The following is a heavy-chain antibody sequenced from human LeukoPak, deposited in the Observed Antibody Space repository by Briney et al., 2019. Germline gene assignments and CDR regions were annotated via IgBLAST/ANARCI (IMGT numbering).Heavy chain of an antibody. CDR3: ARDQDSNHNWFDP. CDR2: ISAYNGNT. D-gene: IGHD4-11*01. Sequence: GASVKVSCKASGYTFTSYGISWVRQAPGQGLEWMGWISAYNGNTNYAQKFQGRVTMTRDTSISTAYMELSRLRSDDTAVYYCARDQDSNHNWFDPWGQGTLVTVSS. J-gene: IGHJ5*02. CDR1: GYTFTSYG. V-gene: IGHV1-18*01.